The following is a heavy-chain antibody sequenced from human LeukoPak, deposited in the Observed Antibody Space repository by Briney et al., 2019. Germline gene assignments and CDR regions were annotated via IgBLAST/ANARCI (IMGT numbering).Heavy chain of an antibody. J-gene: IGHJ4*02. CDR1: GFTFSDYA. D-gene: IGHD3-3*01. V-gene: IGHV3-23*01. Sequence: GGSLRLSCAAPGFTFSDYAMSWVRQAPGKDLEWVSAISGSGGTTSYADSVKGRFTISRDNSKNTLYLQMSSLRAEDTALYYCAKAYYDFWSAYSGWGQGTLVTVSS. CDR3: AKAYYDFWSAYSG. CDR2: ISGSGGTT.